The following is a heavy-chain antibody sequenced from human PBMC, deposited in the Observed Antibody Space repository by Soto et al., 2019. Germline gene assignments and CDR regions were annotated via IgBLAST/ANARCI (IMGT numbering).Heavy chain of an antibody. D-gene: IGHD6-13*01. CDR1: GGSISSNY. Sequence: SETLSLTCTVSGGSISSNYWTWIRQPPGKGLEWIGFVYNSGSTNYNPSLKSRVTISEDTSKSQFSLKVDSMTAADTAVYYCARYRREAVAGYTLDNWGQGILVTVSS. CDR2: VYNSGST. J-gene: IGHJ4*02. CDR3: ARYRREAVAGYTLDN. V-gene: IGHV4-59*01.